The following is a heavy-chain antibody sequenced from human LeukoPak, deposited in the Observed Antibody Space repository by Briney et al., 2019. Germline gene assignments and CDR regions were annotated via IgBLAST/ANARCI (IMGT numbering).Heavy chain of an antibody. Sequence: SETLSLTCTVSGGSISSSSYYWGWIRQPPGKGLEWVGSIYYSGGTYYNPSLKSRVTISVDTSKNQFSLNLGSVTAADTAVYYCARRVGDTASFDYWGQGTLVTVSS. D-gene: IGHD1-26*01. V-gene: IGHV4-39*01. CDR2: IYYSGGT. J-gene: IGHJ4*02. CDR3: ARRVGDTASFDY. CDR1: GGSISSSSYY.